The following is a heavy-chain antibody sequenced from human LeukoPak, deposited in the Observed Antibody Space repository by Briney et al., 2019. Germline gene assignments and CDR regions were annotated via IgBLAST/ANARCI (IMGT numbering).Heavy chain of an antibody. J-gene: IGHJ4*02. CDR2: IYIDGRT. D-gene: IGHD3-22*01. CDR1: AFSVSSNY. CDR3: ARGQIDLLRNYFDS. V-gene: IGHV3-53*01. Sequence: GGSLRLSCAASAFSVSSNYMSWVRQAPGKGLEWVSLIYIDGRTFYADSVKGRFTISRDTSKNTVHLQMNSLRDDDTAVYYCARGQIDLLRNYFDSWGPGTLVAVSS.